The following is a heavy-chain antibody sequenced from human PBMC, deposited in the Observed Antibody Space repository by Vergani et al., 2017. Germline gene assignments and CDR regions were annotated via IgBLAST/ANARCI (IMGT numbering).Heavy chain of an antibody. CDR1: GYTFSNDY. CDR3: AGGDYGILTGYRY. V-gene: IGHV1-46*03. J-gene: IGHJ4*02. Sequence: QVQVVQSGAEVKKSGASVKVSCKISGYTFSNDYMHWVRQAPGQGLEWMGIINPSGGHTNYAQKFQGRVTMTRDTSTSTVYMELSSLRSEDTAIYYCAGGDYGILTGYRYWGQGTLVTVSA. D-gene: IGHD3-9*01. CDR2: INPSGGHT.